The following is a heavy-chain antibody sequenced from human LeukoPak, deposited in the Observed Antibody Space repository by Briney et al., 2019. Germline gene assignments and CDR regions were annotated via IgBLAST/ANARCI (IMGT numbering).Heavy chain of an antibody. CDR2: INLDGNKK. CDR1: GFTFSHHW. Sequence: GGSLRLSCATSGFTFSHHWMSWVRQAPGKGLEWVANINLDGNKKYYVDSVKGRFTISRDNAKNSLYLQMNSLRAEDTAVYYCARAFDQTVAGTSVFDYWGQGALVTVSS. J-gene: IGHJ4*02. D-gene: IGHD6-19*01. V-gene: IGHV3-7*01. CDR3: ARAFDQTVAGTSVFDY.